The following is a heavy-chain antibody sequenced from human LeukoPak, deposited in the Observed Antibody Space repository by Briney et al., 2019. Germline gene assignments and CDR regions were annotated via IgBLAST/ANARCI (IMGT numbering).Heavy chain of an antibody. CDR1: GFTFTTYS. CDR3: AREGSGVAGHFDY. V-gene: IGHV3-21*01. J-gene: IGHJ4*02. Sequence: GGSLRLSCAASGFTFTTYSMNWVRQAPGKGLEWVSSISSSSSYIYYADSVKGRFTISRDNAKNSLYLQMNSLRAEDTAVYYCAREGSGVAGHFDYWGQGTLVTVSS. CDR2: ISSSSSYI. D-gene: IGHD6-19*01.